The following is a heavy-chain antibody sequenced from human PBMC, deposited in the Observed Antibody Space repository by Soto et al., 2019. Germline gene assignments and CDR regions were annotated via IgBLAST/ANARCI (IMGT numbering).Heavy chain of an antibody. CDR3: ARDGYCSSTSCPPYYYYYYGMDV. D-gene: IGHD2-2*03. V-gene: IGHV1-18*01. CDR2: ISAYNGNT. J-gene: IGHJ6*02. Sequence: ASVKVSCKASGYTFTSYGISWLRQAPGQGLEWMGWISAYNGNTNYAQKLQGRVTMTTDTSTSTAYMELRSLRSDDTAVYYCARDGYCSSTSCPPYYYYYYGMDVWGQGTTVTVSS. CDR1: GYTFTSYG.